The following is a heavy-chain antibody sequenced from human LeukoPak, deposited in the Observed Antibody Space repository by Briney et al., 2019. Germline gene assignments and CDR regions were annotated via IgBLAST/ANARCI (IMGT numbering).Heavy chain of an antibody. V-gene: IGHV3-23*01. D-gene: IGHD1-26*01. CDR1: GFTFSSYA. Sequence: GGSLRLSCAASGFTFSSYAMSWVRQAPGKGLEWVSAISGSGGSTYYADSVKGRFTISRGNAKNSLYLQMNSLRAEDTAVYYCARDGTYYYGMDVWGQGTTVTVSS. CDR2: ISGSGGST. CDR3: ARDGTYYYGMDV. J-gene: IGHJ6*02.